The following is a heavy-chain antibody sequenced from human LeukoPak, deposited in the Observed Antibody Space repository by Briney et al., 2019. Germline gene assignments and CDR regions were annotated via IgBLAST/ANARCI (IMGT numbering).Heavy chain of an antibody. V-gene: IGHV3-73*01. J-gene: IGHJ1*01. Sequence: GGSLKLSCAASGFSFSGSAMHWVRQASGKGLEWLGRIRSRANSYVTVYAASVEGRVTISRDDSKNTAYLQMNSLKTEDTAVYYCARDQMVVTAIRGRSKRGYFQHWGQGTLVTVSS. CDR3: ARDQMVVTAIRGRSKRGYFQH. CDR2: IRSRANSYVT. D-gene: IGHD2-21*02. CDR1: GFSFSGSA.